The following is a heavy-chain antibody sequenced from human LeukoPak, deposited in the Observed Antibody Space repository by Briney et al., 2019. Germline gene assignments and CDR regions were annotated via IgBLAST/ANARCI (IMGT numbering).Heavy chain of an antibody. J-gene: IGHJ4*02. Sequence: SETLSLTCTVSGYSISSGYYWGWIRQPPGKGLEWIGSIYHSGSTYYNPSLKSRVTISVDTSKNQFSLKLSSVTAADTAVYYCARDPRGYGHKIFGYWGQGTLVTVSS. V-gene: IGHV4-38-2*02. CDR3: ARDPRGYGHKIFGY. CDR2: IYHSGST. CDR1: GYSISSGYY. D-gene: IGHD5-12*01.